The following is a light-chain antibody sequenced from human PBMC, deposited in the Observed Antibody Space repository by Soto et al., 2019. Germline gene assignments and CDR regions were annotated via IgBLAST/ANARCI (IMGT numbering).Light chain of an antibody. CDR1: QSISSW. CDR2: DAS. Sequence: DIEMTQSPYTLSASVGDRVTITCRASQSISSWLAWYQQKPGEAPKLLIYDASSLESGVPQRFSGSGSGTEFTLTISSLQTDDFSTYYCQQYHSYWTFGQGAKADIK. J-gene: IGKJ1*01. CDR3: QQYHSYWT. V-gene: IGKV1-5*01.